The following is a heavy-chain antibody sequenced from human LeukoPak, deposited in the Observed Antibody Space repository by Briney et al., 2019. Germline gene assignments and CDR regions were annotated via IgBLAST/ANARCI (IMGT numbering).Heavy chain of an antibody. CDR3: ARVPYYYGSGSYYPYLDY. Sequence: GGSLRLSCAASGFTFSSYWMHWVRQAPWKGLVWVSRINSDGSSTSYADSVKGRFTISRDNAKNTLYLQMNSLRAEDTAVYYCARVPYYYGSGSYYPYLDYWGQGTLVTVSS. D-gene: IGHD3-10*01. J-gene: IGHJ4*02. CDR2: INSDGSST. V-gene: IGHV3-74*01. CDR1: GFTFSSYW.